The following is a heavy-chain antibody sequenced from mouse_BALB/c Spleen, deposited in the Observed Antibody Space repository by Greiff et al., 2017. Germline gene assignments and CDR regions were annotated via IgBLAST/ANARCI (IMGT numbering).Heavy chain of an antibody. CDR2: INPYNGAT. V-gene: IGHV1-26*01. CDR3: ARGRDYFDY. Sequence: EVQLQQSGPELVKPGASVKISCKASGYSFTGYYMHWVKQSHVKSLEWIGRINPYNGATSYNQNFKDKASLTVDKSSSTAYMELHSLTSEDSAVYYCARGRDYFDYWGQGTTLTVSS. J-gene: IGHJ2*01. CDR1: GYSFTGYY.